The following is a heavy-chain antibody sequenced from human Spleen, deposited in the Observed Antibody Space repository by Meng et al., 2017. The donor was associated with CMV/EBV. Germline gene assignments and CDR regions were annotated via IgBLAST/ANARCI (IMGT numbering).Heavy chain of an antibody. CDR3: ARKNSKDYYYGMDV. V-gene: IGHV3-30-3*01. CDR1: GFTFSSYA. Sequence: GGSLRLSCAASGFTFSSYAMHWVRQAPGKGLEWAAVISYDGSNKNYADSVKGRFPISRDNSKNTLYLQMNSLRAEDTAVYYCARKNSKDYYYGMDVWGQGTTVTVSS. CDR2: ISYDGSNK. D-gene: IGHD2/OR15-2a*01. J-gene: IGHJ6*02.